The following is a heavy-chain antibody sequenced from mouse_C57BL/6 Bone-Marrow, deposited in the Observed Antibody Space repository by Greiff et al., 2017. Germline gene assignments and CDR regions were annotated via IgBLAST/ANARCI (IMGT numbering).Heavy chain of an antibody. CDR2: IYPGSGST. Sequence: QVQLQQPGAGLVKPGASVKMSCKASGYTFTSYWITWVKQRPGQGLEWIGDIYPGSGSTNYTEKFKGKATLTVDTSSSTAYMQLSSLTSEDSAVYYCARPYYSDYWSFDFWGTGTTVTVSS. CDR1: GYTFTSYW. CDR3: ARPYYSDYWSFDF. D-gene: IGHD2-12*01. V-gene: IGHV1-55*01. J-gene: IGHJ1*03.